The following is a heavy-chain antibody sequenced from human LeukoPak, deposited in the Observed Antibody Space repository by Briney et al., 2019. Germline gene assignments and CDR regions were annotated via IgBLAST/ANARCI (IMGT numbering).Heavy chain of an antibody. V-gene: IGHV3-23*01. CDR2: ISGSGGST. CDR3: ARDRQRVGAFDI. J-gene: IGHJ3*02. CDR1: GFTFGDYA. D-gene: IGHD2-2*01. Sequence: PGRSLRLSCTASGFTFGDYAMSWVRQAPGKGLEWVSAISGSGGSTYYADSVKGRFTISRDNAKNSLYLQMNSLRAEDTAVYYCARDRQRVGAFDIWGQGTMVTVSS.